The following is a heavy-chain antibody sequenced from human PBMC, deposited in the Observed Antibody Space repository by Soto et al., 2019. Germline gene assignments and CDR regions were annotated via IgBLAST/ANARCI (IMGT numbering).Heavy chain of an antibody. D-gene: IGHD3-3*01. J-gene: IGHJ5*02. CDR3: ARVEMYDFWSGYKVDP. CDR1: GYTFTSCG. CDR2: ISAYNGNT. V-gene: IGHV1-18*01. Sequence: GASVKVSCKASGYTFTSCGISWVRQAPGQGLEWMGWISAYNGNTNYAQKLQGRVTMTTDTSTSTAYMELRSLRSDDTAVYYCARVEMYDFWSGYKVDPWGQGTLVTVSS.